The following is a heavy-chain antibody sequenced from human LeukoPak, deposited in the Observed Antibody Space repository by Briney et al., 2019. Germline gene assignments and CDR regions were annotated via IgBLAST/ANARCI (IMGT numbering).Heavy chain of an antibody. J-gene: IGHJ4*02. D-gene: IGHD5-18*01. CDR3: ARELTADFDY. Sequence: GGSLRLSCAASGFTFSNNWMTWVRQAPGKGLEWVASVKKDASEKYYVDSVKGRFTISRDNSKNTLYLQMNSLRAEDTAVYYCARELTADFDYWGQGTLVTVSS. CDR1: GFTFSNNW. V-gene: IGHV3-7*01. CDR2: VKKDASEK.